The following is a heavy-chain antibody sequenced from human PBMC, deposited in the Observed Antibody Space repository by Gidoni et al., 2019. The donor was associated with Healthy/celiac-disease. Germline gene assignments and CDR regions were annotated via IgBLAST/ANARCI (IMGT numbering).Heavy chain of an antibody. V-gene: IGHV3-33*01. Sequence: QVQLVESGGGVVQPGRSLRLSCAASGFTFSSYAMHWVRQAPGKGREWVAVIWYDGSNKYYADSEKGRFTISRDNSKNTLYLQMNSLRAEETAVYYCARSIAGYSSGWGQFDYWGQGTLVTVSS. CDR3: ARSIAGYSSGWGQFDY. D-gene: IGHD6-19*01. CDR2: IWYDGSNK. CDR1: GFTFSSYA. J-gene: IGHJ4*02.